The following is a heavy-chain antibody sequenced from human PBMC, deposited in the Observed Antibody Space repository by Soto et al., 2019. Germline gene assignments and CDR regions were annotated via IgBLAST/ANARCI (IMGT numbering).Heavy chain of an antibody. CDR1: GYTFTNYG. CDR2: ISADNGNT. CDR3: ARDSGYGSGASVNHYLDY. J-gene: IGHJ4*01. D-gene: IGHD3-10*01. Sequence: ASVKVSCKTSGYTFTNYGISWVRQAPGQGLEWMGWISADNGNTNYARNLQGRATMTTDTSTGTSYMVLRSLRAEDTAVYYCARDSGYGSGASVNHYLDYWGHGTLVTVSS. V-gene: IGHV1-18*01.